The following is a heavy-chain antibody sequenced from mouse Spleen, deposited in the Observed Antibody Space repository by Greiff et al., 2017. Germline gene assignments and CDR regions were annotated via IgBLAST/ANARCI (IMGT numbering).Heavy chain of an antibody. CDR3: ARSGGDWFAY. V-gene: IGHV1-64*01. Sequence: QVQLQQSGAELVKPGASVKLSCKASGYTFTSYWMHWVKQRPGQGLEWIGMIHPNSGSTNYNEKFKSKATLTVDKSSSTAYMQLSSLTSEDSAVYYCARSGGDWFAYWGQGTLVTVSA. CDR1: GYTFTSYW. J-gene: IGHJ3*01. D-gene: IGHD2-13*01. CDR2: IHPNSGST.